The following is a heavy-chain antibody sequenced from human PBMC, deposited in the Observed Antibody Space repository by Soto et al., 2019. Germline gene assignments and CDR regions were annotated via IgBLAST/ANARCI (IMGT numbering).Heavy chain of an antibody. J-gene: IGHJ4*02. CDR2: ISYDGSNK. CDR1: GFTFSSYG. Sequence: GGSLRLSCAASGFTFSSYGMHWVRQAPGKGLEWVAVISYDGSNKYYADSVKGRFTISRDNSKNTLYLQMNSLRAEDTAVYYCASPNYYYGSGSYYLPEYYFDYWGQGTLVTVSS. D-gene: IGHD3-10*01. CDR3: ASPNYYYGSGSYYLPEYYFDY. V-gene: IGHV3-30*03.